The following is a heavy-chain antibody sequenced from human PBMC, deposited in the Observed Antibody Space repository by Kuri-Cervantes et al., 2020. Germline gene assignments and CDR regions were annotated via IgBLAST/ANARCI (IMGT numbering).Heavy chain of an antibody. V-gene: IGHV3-7*01. Sequence: ETLSLTCAASGFTFSSYWMSWVRQAPGKGLEWVANIKQDGSEKYYVDSVKGRFTISRDNAKNSLYLQMNSLRAEDTAVYYCAREWLRPDYGGNSRGFGYWGQGTLVTVSS. J-gene: IGHJ4*02. CDR1: GFTFSSYW. D-gene: IGHD4-23*01. CDR3: AREWLRPDYGGNSRGFGY. CDR2: IKQDGSEK.